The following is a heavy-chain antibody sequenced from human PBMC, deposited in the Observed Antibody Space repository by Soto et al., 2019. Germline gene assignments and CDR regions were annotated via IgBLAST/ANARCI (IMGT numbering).Heavy chain of an antibody. J-gene: IGHJ4*02. D-gene: IGHD6-6*01. CDR1: GNTLTELS. CDR2: FDLKNGAT. V-gene: IGHV1-24*01. CDR3: ARERSSCRFF. Sequence: ASVKGSCKVSGNTLTELSIHWVRQAPGEGLEWMGGFDLKNGATIYAQNFQGRVAITEDSSTDTPYMELSSLRSEDTAVYYCARERSSCRFFRGRGPLVTVSS.